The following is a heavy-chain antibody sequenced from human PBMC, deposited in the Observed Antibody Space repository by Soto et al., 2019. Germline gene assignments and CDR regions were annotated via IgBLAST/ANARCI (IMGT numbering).Heavy chain of an antibody. D-gene: IGHD2-21*01. V-gene: IGHV1-69*13. CDR1: GGTFSSYA. J-gene: IGHJ3*02. CDR2: IIPIFGTA. CDR3: ASPYCGGERSYAFHS. Sequence: ASVRVSCKASGGTFSSYAISWVRQAPGQGLEWMGGIIPIFGTANYAQKFQGRVTITADESTSTAYMELSSLGSEDTAVYYCASPYCGGERSYAFHSWGQGTMVTLSS.